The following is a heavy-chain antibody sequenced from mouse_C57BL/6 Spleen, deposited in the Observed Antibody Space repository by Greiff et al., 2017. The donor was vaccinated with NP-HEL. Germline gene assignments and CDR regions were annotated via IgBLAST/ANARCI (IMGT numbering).Heavy chain of an antibody. CDR1: GFTFSNYW. D-gene: IGHD2-5*01. CDR3: TGPYYSNSYYAMDY. Sequence: EVKVEESGGGLVQPGGSMKLSCVASGFTFSNYWMNWVRQSPEKGLEWVAQIRLKSDNYATHYAESVKGRFTISRDDSKSSVYLQMNNLRAEDTGIYYCTGPYYSNSYYAMDYWGQGTSVTVSS. J-gene: IGHJ4*01. V-gene: IGHV6-3*01. CDR2: IRLKSDNYAT.